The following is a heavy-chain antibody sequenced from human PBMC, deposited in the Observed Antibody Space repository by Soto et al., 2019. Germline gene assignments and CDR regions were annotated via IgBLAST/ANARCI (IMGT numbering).Heavy chain of an antibody. Sequence: GASVKVSCKASGGTFSSYAISWVRQARGQGLEWMGGIIPIFGTANYAQKFQGRVTITADESTSTAYMELSSLRSEDTAVYYCARDRGYSGYVHDAFDIWGQGTMVTVSS. CDR3: ARDRGYSGYVHDAFDI. CDR2: IIPIFGTA. V-gene: IGHV1-69*13. J-gene: IGHJ3*02. CDR1: GGTFSSYA. D-gene: IGHD5-12*01.